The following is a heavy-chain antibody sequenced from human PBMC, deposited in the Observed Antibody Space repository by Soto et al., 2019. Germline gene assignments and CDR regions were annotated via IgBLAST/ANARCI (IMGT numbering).Heavy chain of an antibody. Sequence: QVQLQESGPGLVKPSQTLSLTCNVSGGSISSAVIYWSWVRQHPGKGVEWIGYVFYTEITYYNPSLEDRVTISVDTSKNLFSLKLSYVTAADTAVYDCASNRVSSKPYYFDYWGQGTLVTVSS. J-gene: IGHJ4*02. CDR2: VFYTEIT. D-gene: IGHD1-26*01. V-gene: IGHV4-31*03. CDR1: GGSISSAVIY. CDR3: ASNRVSSKPYYFDY.